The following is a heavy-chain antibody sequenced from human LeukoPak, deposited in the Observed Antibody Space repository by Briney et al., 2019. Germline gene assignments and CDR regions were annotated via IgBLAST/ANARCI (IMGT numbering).Heavy chain of an antibody. CDR1: GFTFDDYA. V-gene: IGHV3-43*02. D-gene: IGHD6-19*01. CDR3: ATAQGIAVAGDDY. Sequence: GGSPRLSCAASGFTFDDYAMHWVRQAPGKGLEWVSLISGDGGSTYYADSVKGRFTISRDNSKNSLYLQMNSLRTEDTALYYCATAQGIAVAGDDYWGQGTLVTVSS. CDR2: ISGDGGST. J-gene: IGHJ4*02.